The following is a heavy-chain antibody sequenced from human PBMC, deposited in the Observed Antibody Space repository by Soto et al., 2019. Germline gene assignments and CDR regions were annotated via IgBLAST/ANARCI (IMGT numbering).Heavy chain of an antibody. Sequence: QVQLVQSGAEVKKPGASVKVSCKASGYTFTSYGISWVRQAPGQGLEWLGWISAYNGNTNYAQKLQGRVTMTTDTSTSTAYMELRSPRSDDTAVYYCARVVTMIVVVITPPDYWGQGTLVTVSS. CDR2: ISAYNGNT. D-gene: IGHD3-22*01. V-gene: IGHV1-18*04. CDR3: ARVVTMIVVVITPPDY. CDR1: GYTFTSYG. J-gene: IGHJ4*02.